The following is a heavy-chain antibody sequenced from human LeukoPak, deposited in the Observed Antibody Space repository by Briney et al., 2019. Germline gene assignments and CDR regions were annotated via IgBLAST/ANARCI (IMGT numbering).Heavy chain of an antibody. J-gene: IGHJ5*02. V-gene: IGHV4-38-2*02. Sequence: SETLSLTCTVSGYSISSGDYWGWIRQPPGKRLEWVGSIHSSGNTYYNPTLKSRVTISVDTSKNQFSLNLTSVTAADAAVYYCARDLGYSGFDWAPWGQGTLVTVSS. D-gene: IGHD5-12*01. CDR2: IHSSGNT. CDR1: GYSISSGDY. CDR3: ARDLGYSGFDWAP.